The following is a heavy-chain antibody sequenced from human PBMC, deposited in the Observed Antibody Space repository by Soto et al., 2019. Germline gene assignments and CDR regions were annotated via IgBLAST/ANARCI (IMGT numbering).Heavy chain of an antibody. D-gene: IGHD1-7*01. J-gene: IGHJ3*01. CDR1: CFTFNKPR. V-gene: IGHV3-30*18. CDR2: ISYHGIDE. Sequence: GRALRLSCAAFCFTFNKPRITRGRQPPGKGLEWVAIISYHGIDEYYADSVKGRFTLSRDNSRNTVYLQMNSLRAEDTAIYYCAKDRELRPINAFDLWGQGTMVTVSS. CDR3: AKDRELRPINAFDL.